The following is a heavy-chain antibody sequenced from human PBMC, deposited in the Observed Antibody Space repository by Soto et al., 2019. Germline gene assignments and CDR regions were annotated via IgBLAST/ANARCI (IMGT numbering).Heavy chain of an antibody. CDR1: GYTFSGYY. CDR3: ARDRGSGWYLTYYYYGMDV. V-gene: IGHV1-2*02. CDR2: INPNSGGT. D-gene: IGHD6-19*01. J-gene: IGHJ6*02. Sequence: VSVKVSCKASGYTFSGYYMHWVRQAPGQGLEWMGWINPNSGGTNYAQKFQGRVTMTRDTSISTAYMELSRLRSDDTAVYYCARDRGSGWYLTYYYYGMDVWGQGTTVTVS.